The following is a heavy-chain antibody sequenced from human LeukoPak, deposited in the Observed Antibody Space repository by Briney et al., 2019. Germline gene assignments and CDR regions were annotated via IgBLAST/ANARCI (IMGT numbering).Heavy chain of an antibody. CDR1: GFTFSSYA. J-gene: IGHJ4*02. CDR3: AKGSYSSGWANRY. D-gene: IGHD6-19*01. V-gene: IGHV3-23*01. Sequence: PGGSLSLSCAASGFTFSSYAMSWVRQAPGKGLEWVSAISGSGAGTYYADSVKGRFTISRDNSKNTLYLQMNSLRADDTAVYYCAKGSYSSGWANRYWGQGTLVTVSS. CDR2: ISGSGAGT.